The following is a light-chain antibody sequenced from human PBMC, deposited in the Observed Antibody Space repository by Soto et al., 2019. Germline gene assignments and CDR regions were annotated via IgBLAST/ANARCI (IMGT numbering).Light chain of an antibody. J-gene: IGKJ4*01. CDR2: DAS. V-gene: IGKV3-11*01. CDR1: QSVSGY. Sequence: EIVLTQSPATLSLSPGDRATLSCRASQSVSGYLGWYQQKPGQAHRLLIYDASNRATGIPARFSGSGSGTDFTLTISSLEPEDFAVYYCQQRANWPPLTFGGGTKVEIK. CDR3: QQRANWPPLT.